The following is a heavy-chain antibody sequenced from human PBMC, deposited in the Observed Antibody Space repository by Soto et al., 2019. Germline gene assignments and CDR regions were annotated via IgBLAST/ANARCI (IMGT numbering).Heavy chain of an antibody. CDR1: FA. CDR2: ISGSGGST. V-gene: IGHV3-23*01. Sequence: FAVSRVNKKQGKGLEWVSAISGSGGSTYYADSVKGRFTISRDNSKNTLYLQMNSLRAEDTAVYYCSNNVWDITIFGGMDVSGQRTTVTVSS. CDR3: SNNVWDITIFGGMDV. D-gene: IGHD3-9*01. J-gene: IGHJ6*02.